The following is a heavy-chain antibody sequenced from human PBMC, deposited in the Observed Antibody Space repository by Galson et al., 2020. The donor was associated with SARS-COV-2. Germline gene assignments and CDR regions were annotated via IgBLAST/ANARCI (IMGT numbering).Heavy chain of an antibody. CDR3: ARNPPGRLYGELLFDH. CDR2: IREDGSEI. D-gene: IGHD3-10*02. CDR1: GFTFSSHW. J-gene: IGHJ5*02. V-gene: IGHV3-7*01. Sequence: GESLKISCAASGFTFSSHWMSWVRQAPGKGPEWVANIREDGSEIYYVDSVKGRFTISRDNAKNSVYLQMNSLRAEDTAVYYCARNPPGRLYGELLFDHWGQGTLVTVSS.